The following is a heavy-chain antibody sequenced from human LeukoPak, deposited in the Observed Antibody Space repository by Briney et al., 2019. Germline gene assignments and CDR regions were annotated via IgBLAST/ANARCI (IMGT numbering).Heavy chain of an antibody. J-gene: IGHJ1*01. CDR2: IFYSGST. V-gene: IGHV4-59*01. CDR1: GGSISTYY. CDR3: ARGNSYYDSSDYFPWESFQH. D-gene: IGHD3-22*01. Sequence: SETLSLTCTVSGGSISTYYWSWIRQPPGKGLEWIGYIFYSGSTNYNPSLKSRVTISVDTSKNQSSLNPSSVTAADTAVYYCARGNSYYDSSDYFPWESFQHWGQGTLVTVSS.